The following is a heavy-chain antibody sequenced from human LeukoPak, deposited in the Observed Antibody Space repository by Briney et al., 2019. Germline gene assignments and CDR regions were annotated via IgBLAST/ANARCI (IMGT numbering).Heavy chain of an antibody. J-gene: IGHJ6*03. D-gene: IGHD6-13*01. CDR3: AKVAAAATWYYYYYMDV. V-gene: IGHV1-3*02. CDR1: GYTFTSYA. Sequence: ASVKVSCKASGYTFTSYAMHWVRQAPGQRLEWMGWSNAGNGNTKYSQEFQGRVTITRDTSASTAYMELSSLRAEDTAVYYCAKVAAAATWYYYYYMDVWGKGTTVTISS. CDR2: SNAGNGNT.